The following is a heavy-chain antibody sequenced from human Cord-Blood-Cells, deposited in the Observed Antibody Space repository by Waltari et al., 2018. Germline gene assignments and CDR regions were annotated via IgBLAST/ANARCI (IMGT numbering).Heavy chain of an antibody. Sequence: EVQLVESGGGMVKPGGSLRLSCAASGFTFSSYCMTWVRQAQGKGLEWVSSISSSSSYIYYADSVKGRFTISRDNAKNSLYLQMNSLRAEDTAVYYCASFTLRGYYFDYWGQGTLVTVSS. J-gene: IGHJ4*02. CDR3: ASFTLRGYYFDY. CDR2: ISSSSSYI. V-gene: IGHV3-21*01. D-gene: IGHD3-10*01. CDR1: GFTFSSYC.